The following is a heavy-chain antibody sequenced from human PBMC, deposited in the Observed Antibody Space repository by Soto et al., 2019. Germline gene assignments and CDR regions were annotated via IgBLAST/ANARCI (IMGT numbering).Heavy chain of an antibody. V-gene: IGHV1-8*01. Sequence: QVQRVKSGAELKKPGASVKVSCKASGYTFSNYDMNWVRQATGQGPEWIGWVNPNNGDTGYAQKFQGRVTLTTDISTTTAYMELTSLRSEDTAIYYCAKVARKGSAIDFDYWGQGTLITVSS. CDR2: VNPNNGDT. J-gene: IGHJ4*02. CDR1: GYTFSNYD. D-gene: IGHD3-10*01. CDR3: AKVARKGSAIDFDY.